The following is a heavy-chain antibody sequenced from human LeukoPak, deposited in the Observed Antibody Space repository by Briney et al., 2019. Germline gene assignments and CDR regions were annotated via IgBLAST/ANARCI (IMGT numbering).Heavy chain of an antibody. D-gene: IGHD3-10*01. CDR3: ARAPTRRITIVRGVD. J-gene: IGHJ4*02. Sequence: SETLSLTCAVYGGSFSGYYWSWIRQPPGKGLEWIGEINHSGSTNYNPSLKSRVTISVDTSKNQFSLKLSSVTAADTAVYYCARAPTRRITIVRGVDWGQGTLVTVSS. V-gene: IGHV4-34*01. CDR2: INHSGST. CDR1: GGSFSGYY.